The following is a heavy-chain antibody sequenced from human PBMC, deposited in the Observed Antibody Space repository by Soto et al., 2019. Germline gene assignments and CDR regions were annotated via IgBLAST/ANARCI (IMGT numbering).Heavy chain of an antibody. CDR2: IKSKTDGGTT. CDR1: GFTFSNAW. Sequence: PGGSLRLSCAASGFTFSNAWMSWVRQAPGKGLEWVGRIKSKTDGGTTDYAAPVKGRFTISRDDSKNTLYLQMNSLKTEDTAVYYCTTAPYSGYDFNYCYYMEVWGKGTTVTVSS. V-gene: IGHV3-15*01. J-gene: IGHJ6*03. D-gene: IGHD5-12*01. CDR3: TTAPYSGYDFNYCYYMEV.